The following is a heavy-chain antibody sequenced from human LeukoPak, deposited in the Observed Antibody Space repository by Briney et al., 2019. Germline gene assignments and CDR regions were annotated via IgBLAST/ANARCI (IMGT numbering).Heavy chain of an antibody. CDR2: IKQDGSER. D-gene: IGHD5-12*01. J-gene: IGHJ4*02. CDR1: GFTFSTYW. CDR3: ARGGYSRGSPEGDY. Sequence: GGSLRLSCAGSGFTFSTYWMTWVRQAPGKGLEWVANIKQDGSERYYVDSVKGRFTISRDNAKNSLYLQMNSPRAEDTAVYYCARGGYSRGSPEGDYWGQGTLVTVSS. V-gene: IGHV3-7*01.